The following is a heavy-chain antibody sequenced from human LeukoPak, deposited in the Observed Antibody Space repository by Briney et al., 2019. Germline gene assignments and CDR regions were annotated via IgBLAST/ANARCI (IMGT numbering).Heavy chain of an antibody. V-gene: IGHV3-48*02. CDR2: ISSSSSTI. Sequence: GRSLRLSCAASGFTFSSYSMNWVRQAPGKGLEWVSYISSSSSTIYYADSVKGRFTISRDNAKNSLYLQMNSLRDEDTAVYYCARGGTMIVVPTGYFDYWGQGTLVTVSS. CDR3: ARGGTMIVVPTGYFDY. J-gene: IGHJ4*02. CDR1: GFTFSSYS. D-gene: IGHD3-22*01.